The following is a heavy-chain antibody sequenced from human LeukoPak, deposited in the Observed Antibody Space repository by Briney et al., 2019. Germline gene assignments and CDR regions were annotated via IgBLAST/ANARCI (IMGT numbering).Heavy chain of an antibody. J-gene: IGHJ5*02. CDR1: GITFSRYA. D-gene: IGHD6-19*01. Sequence: GGSLRLSCAASGITFSRYAMSWVRQPPGKGLEWVSVISGGGGSTHYAASVKGRFAISRDNYKNTLHLQMNSLRAEDTVVYCCALRRGSSGWSGRWFDPWGQGTLVTVSS. CDR3: ALRRGSSGWSGRWFDP. CDR2: ISGGGGST. V-gene: IGHV3-23*01.